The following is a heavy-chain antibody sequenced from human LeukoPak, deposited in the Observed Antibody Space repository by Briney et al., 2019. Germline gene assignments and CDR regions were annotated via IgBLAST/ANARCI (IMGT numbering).Heavy chain of an antibody. D-gene: IGHD2-21*02. Sequence: GASVKVSCKASGYTFTSYGISWVRQAPGQGLEWMGGIIPIFGTANYAQKFQGRVTITADKSTSTAYMELSSLRSEDTAVYYCAREAYCGGDCYPDAFDIWGQGTMVTVSS. V-gene: IGHV1-69*06. CDR2: IIPIFGTA. CDR3: AREAYCGGDCYPDAFDI. CDR1: GYTFTSYG. J-gene: IGHJ3*02.